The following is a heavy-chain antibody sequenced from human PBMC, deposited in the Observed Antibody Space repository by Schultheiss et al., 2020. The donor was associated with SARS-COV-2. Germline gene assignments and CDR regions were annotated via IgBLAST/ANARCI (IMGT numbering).Heavy chain of an antibody. Sequence: SETLSLTCTVSGGSISSYYWSWIRQPAGKGLEWIGYIYHSGSTNYNPSLKSRVTISVDTSKNQFSLKLSSVTAADTAVYYCVKGIRAVAGTTSYWGQGTLVTVSS. CDR3: VKGIRAVAGTTSY. CDR2: IYHSGST. CDR1: GGSISSYY. J-gene: IGHJ4*02. D-gene: IGHD6-19*01. V-gene: IGHV4-59*12.